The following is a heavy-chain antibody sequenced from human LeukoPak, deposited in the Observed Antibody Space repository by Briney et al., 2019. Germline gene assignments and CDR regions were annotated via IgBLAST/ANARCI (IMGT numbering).Heavy chain of an antibody. D-gene: IGHD3-22*01. CDR1: GYTFTSYY. Sequence: ASVKVSCKASGYTFTSYYMHWVRQAPGQGLEWMGIINPSGGSTSYAQKFQGRVTMTRDMSTSTVYMELSSLRSEDTAVYYCARAHLPYYDSSGYYYAWDYWGQGTLVTVSS. V-gene: IGHV1-46*01. J-gene: IGHJ4*02. CDR2: INPSGGST. CDR3: ARAHLPYYDSSGYYYAWDY.